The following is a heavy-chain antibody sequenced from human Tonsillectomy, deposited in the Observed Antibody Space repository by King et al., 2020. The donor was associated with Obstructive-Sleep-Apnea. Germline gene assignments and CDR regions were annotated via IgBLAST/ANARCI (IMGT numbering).Heavy chain of an antibody. V-gene: IGHV2-5*01. CDR1: GFSLSTSGVG. Sequence: ITLKESGPTLVKPTQTLTLTCTFSGFSLSTSGVGVGWIRQPPGKALAWLALIYWNDDKRYSPSLKSRLTITKDTSKNQVVLTMTNMDPVDTATYYCAHRRVLRDFDWLSTYYYFDYWGQGTLVTVSS. CDR3: AHRRVLRDFDWLSTYYYFDY. CDR2: IYWNDDK. D-gene: IGHD3-9*01. J-gene: IGHJ4*02.